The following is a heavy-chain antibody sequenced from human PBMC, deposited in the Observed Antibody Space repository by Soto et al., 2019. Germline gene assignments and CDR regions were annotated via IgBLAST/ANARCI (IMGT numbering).Heavy chain of an antibody. CDR3: ARHLKNFWSGPYFDY. CDR1: GGSISSYY. Sequence: PSETLSVTCTVSGGSISSYYWSWIRQPPGKGLEWIGYIYYSGSTNYNPSLKSRVTISVDTSKNQFSLKLSSVTAADTAVYYCARHLKNFWSGPYFDYWGQGTLVTVSS. D-gene: IGHD3-3*01. V-gene: IGHV4-59*08. J-gene: IGHJ4*02. CDR2: IYYSGST.